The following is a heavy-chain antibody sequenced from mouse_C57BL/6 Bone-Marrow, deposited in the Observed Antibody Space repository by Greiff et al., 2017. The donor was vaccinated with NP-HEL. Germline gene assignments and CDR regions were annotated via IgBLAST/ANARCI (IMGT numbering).Heavy chain of an antibody. J-gene: IGHJ1*03. Sequence: LQQSGASVKISCKASGYAFSSYWMNWVKQRPGKGLEWIGQIYPGDGDTNYNGKFKGKATLTSDKSSSTAYMQLSSLTSEDSAVYFCARRGLFWYFDVWGTGTTVTVSS. CDR2: IYPGDGDT. D-gene: IGHD3-3*01. CDR3: ARRGLFWYFDV. V-gene: IGHV1-80*01. CDR1: GYAFSSYW.